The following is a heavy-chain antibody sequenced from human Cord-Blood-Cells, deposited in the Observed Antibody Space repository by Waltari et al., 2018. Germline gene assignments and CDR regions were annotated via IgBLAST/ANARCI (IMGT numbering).Heavy chain of an antibody. CDR1: GFTFSNAW. D-gene: IGHD1-26*01. Sequence: EVQLVASGGGLVKPGGSLRLSCAASGFTFSNAWMSCVRQAPGKGLEWVGRIKSKTDGGTTDYAAPVKGRFTISRDDSKNTLYLQMNSLKTEDTAVYYCTTRIVGATTRDYWGQGTLVTVSS. V-gene: IGHV3-15*01. J-gene: IGHJ4*02. CDR2: IKSKTDGGTT. CDR3: TTRIVGATTRDY.